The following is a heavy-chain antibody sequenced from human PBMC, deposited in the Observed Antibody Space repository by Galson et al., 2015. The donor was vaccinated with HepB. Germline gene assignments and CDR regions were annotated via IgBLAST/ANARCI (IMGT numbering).Heavy chain of an antibody. CDR2: ISGSGGST. V-gene: IGHV3-23*01. CDR3: AKDGKWETAPFE. D-gene: IGHD1-26*01. Sequence: SLRLSCAASGFTFSSYAMSWVRQAPGKGLEWVSAISGSGGSTYYADSVKGRFTISRDNSKNTLYLQMNSLRAEDTAVYYCAKDGKWETAPFEWGQGTLVTVSS. J-gene: IGHJ4*02. CDR1: GFTFSSYA.